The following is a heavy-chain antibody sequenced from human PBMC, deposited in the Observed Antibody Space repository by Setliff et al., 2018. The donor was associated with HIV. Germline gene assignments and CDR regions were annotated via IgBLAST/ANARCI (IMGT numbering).Heavy chain of an antibody. CDR1: GDSIRNSRDY. V-gene: IGHV4-39*07. Sequence: SETLSLTCSVSGDSIRNSRDYWGWIRQPPGKGLEWIGNIYYSGSTNYNPSLKSRVTISVDTSRNQFSLNLSSVTAADTAVYYCARFPLLHKNAFDIWGQGTMVTVSS. CDR3: ARFPLLHKNAFDI. D-gene: IGHD2-15*01. CDR2: IYYSGST. J-gene: IGHJ3*02.